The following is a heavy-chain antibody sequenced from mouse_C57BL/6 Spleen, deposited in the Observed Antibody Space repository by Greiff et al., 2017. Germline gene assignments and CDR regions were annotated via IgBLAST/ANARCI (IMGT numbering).Heavy chain of an antibody. CDR3: ARYFYYGSSWDYAMDY. CDR2: IDPEDGET. V-gene: IGHV14-2*01. Sequence: VQLQQSGAELVKPGASVKLSCTASGFNIKDYYMHWVKQRTEQGLAWIGRIDPEDGETKYAPKFQGKATITADTSSNTAYLQLSSLTSEDTAVYYCARYFYYGSSWDYAMDYWGQGTSVTGSS. J-gene: IGHJ4*01. D-gene: IGHD1-1*01. CDR1: GFNIKDYY.